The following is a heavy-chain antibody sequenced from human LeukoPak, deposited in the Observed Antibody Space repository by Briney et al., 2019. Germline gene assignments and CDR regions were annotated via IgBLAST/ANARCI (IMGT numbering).Heavy chain of an antibody. Sequence: GGSLRLSCAAPGFTFSSYGMHWDRQAPGKGLEWVAVIWYDGSNKYYADSVKGRFTISRDNSKNTLYLQMNSLRAEDTAVYYCARDQGIAVAGTDRIYYYYYGMDVWGKGTTVTVSS. CDR1: GFTFSSYG. V-gene: IGHV3-33*01. CDR3: ARDQGIAVAGTDRIYYYYYGMDV. J-gene: IGHJ6*04. CDR2: IWYDGSNK. D-gene: IGHD6-19*01.